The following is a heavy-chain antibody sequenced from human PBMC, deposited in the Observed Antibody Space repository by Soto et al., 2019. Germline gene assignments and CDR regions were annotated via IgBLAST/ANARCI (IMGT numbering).Heavy chain of an antibody. Sequence: RHSYGAAEVMCIDYAVRWASKKTGKGLEWVALISPAGTNQYYADSAKGRFTISRDNSKNTLYLQMNSLRPEDTGLYYCARENSRISPRLFQHWGHGTLVTVSS. CDR3: ARENSRISPRLFQH. CDR2: ISPAGTNQ. J-gene: IGHJ1*01. D-gene: IGHD6-6*01. CDR1: EVMCIDYA. V-gene: IGHV3-30-3*01.